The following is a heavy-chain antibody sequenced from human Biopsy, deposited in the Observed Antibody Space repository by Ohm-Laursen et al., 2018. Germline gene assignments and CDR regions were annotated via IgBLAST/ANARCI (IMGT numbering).Heavy chain of an antibody. CDR2: ISASDDSK. J-gene: IGHJ5*02. Sequence: LRLSCAASGFTFTNYAMSWVRQAPGKGLEWVSSISASDDSKYYGDSVKGRFTISRDSSTNTLYLQMNGLRADDTAVYYCATGPVQMVYANLRGEFASWGQGALVTVSS. CDR3: ATGPVQMVYANLRGEFAS. CDR1: GFTFTNYA. D-gene: IGHD2-8*01. V-gene: IGHV3-23*01.